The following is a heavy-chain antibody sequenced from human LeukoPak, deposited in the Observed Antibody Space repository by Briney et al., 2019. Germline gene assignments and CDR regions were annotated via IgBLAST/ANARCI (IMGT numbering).Heavy chain of an antibody. J-gene: IGHJ3*02. CDR2: IRYDGSNK. V-gene: IGHV3-30*02. CDR3: ASSPPTYYYGSGSYTGAFDI. D-gene: IGHD3-10*01. Sequence: GGSLRLSCAASGFTFSSYGMHWVRQAPGKGLEWVAFIRYDGSNKYYADSVKGRFTISRDNSKNTLYLQMNSLRAEDTAVYYCASSPPTYYYGSGSYTGAFDIWGQGTMVTVSS. CDR1: GFTFSSYG.